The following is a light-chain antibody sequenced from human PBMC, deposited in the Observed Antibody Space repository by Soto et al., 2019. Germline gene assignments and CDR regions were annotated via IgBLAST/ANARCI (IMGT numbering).Light chain of an antibody. J-gene: IGKJ5*01. V-gene: IGKV3D-20*02. CDR2: AAS. CDR3: QQRNNWPPIT. CDR1: QNVDSNY. Sequence: EIVLPQSPGTLSLSPGERATLSCRASQNVDSNYLAWYQQKPGQAPRIIIFAASGRATGIPDRFSGSGSGTDFTLTISSLEPEDFALYYCQQRNNWPPITFGQGTRLEIK.